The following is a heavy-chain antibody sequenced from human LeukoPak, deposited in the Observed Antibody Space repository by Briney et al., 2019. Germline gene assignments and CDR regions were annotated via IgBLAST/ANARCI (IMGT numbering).Heavy chain of an antibody. CDR1: GVTLSNYA. CDR3: AQRGAVIQVLLIGFHKEAYYFDS. J-gene: IGHJ4*02. V-gene: IGHV3-23*01. CDR2: ISDRGATT. D-gene: IGHD4/OR15-4a*01. Sequence: GGSLRLSCAVTGVTLSNYALSWVRQAPGKGLEWVAGISDRGATTNYAQSVKGRFTISRDNPKNTLYLQMSSLRAEDTAVYFCAQRGAVIQVLLIGFHKEAYYFDSWGQGALVTVSS.